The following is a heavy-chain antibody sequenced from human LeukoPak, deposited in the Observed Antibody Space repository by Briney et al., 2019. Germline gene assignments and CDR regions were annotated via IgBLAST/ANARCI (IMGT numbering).Heavy chain of an antibody. CDR3: ARQEGYYDFWSGYYH. V-gene: IGHV5-51*01. J-gene: IGHJ5*02. D-gene: IGHD3-3*01. CDR2: IYPGDSDT. CDR1: GYSFTSYW. Sequence: GESLKISCKGSGYSFTSYWIGWVRQMPGKGLEWMGIIYPGDSDTRYSPSFQGQVTISADKSISTAYLQWSSLKASDTAMYYCARQEGYYDFWSGYYHWGQGTLVTVSS.